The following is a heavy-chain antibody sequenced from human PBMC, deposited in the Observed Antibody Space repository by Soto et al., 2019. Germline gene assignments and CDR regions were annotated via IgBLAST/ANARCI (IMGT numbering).Heavy chain of an antibody. Sequence: QLQLQESGPGLLKPSENLSLTCTDSGGSVSTSYYWGWIRQPPGKGLEWIGSIYYSGSTYYNPSLKSRVTISVDTSKNQFSLKLTSVTAADTSVYYCATLWFGEADYWGQGTLVTVSS. CDR3: ATLWFGEADY. J-gene: IGHJ4*02. D-gene: IGHD3-10*01. CDR2: IYYSGST. CDR1: GGSVSTSYY. V-gene: IGHV4-39*01.